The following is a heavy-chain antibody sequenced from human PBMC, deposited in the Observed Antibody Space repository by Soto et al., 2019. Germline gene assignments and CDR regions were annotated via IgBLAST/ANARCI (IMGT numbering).Heavy chain of an antibody. CDR3: AKGKSTGDIDWFDP. Sequence: GGSLRLSCTAAGFTLQNYAMAWVRQAPGKGLEWVSTLIGGHYGTAYSYSVKGRFTVSRDNSKNCLYLQMNSLGVEDTAMYFCAKGKSTGDIDWFDPWGQGSLVTVSS. CDR1: GFTLQNYA. D-gene: IGHD3-10*01. V-gene: IGHV3-23*01. CDR2: LIGGHYGT. J-gene: IGHJ5*02.